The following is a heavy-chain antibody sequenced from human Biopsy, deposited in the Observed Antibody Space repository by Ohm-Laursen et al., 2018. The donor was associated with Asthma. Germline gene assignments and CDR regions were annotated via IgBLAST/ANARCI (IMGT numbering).Heavy chain of an antibody. CDR3: ARFTASITIFGVVNDWFDP. CDR2: IYYSGST. D-gene: IGHD3-3*01. V-gene: IGHV4-31*11. CDR1: GGSISSGGYY. J-gene: IGHJ5*02. Sequence: SQTLSLTCAVSGGSISSGGYYWSWIRQHPGKGLEWIGYIYYSGSTYYNPSLKSRVIISVDTSKNQFSLKLSSVTAADTAVYYCARFTASITIFGVVNDWFDPWGQGTLVTVSS.